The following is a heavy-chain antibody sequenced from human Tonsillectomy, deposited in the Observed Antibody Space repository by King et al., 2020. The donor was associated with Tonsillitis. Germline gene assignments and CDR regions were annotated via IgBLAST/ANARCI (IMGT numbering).Heavy chain of an antibody. D-gene: IGHD3-22*01. Sequence: VQLVESGAEVKKPGSSVKVSCKATGGTFSSYGISWVRQAPGQGLEWMGGIIPMFGTANCAQKFQGRVTITAGESTSTAYMELSSLRSEDTAVYYCARDKWHSSGYYAGDGVFQHWGQGTLVTVSS. V-gene: IGHV1-69*01. CDR3: ARDKWHSSGYYAGDGVFQH. J-gene: IGHJ1*01. CDR2: IIPMFGTA. CDR1: GGTFSSYG.